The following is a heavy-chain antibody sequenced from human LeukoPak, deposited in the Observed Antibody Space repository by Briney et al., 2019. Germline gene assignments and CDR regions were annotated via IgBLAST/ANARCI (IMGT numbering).Heavy chain of an antibody. J-gene: IGHJ4*02. CDR1: GFRFSDYY. CDR3: ASLYDSTGFSFDY. Sequence: GGSLRLSCVVSGFRFSDYYMSWIRQTPGKSLELISYISGSSDAIYYTDSVKGRFTISRDNAKNSLYLQLDSLSAEDTAVYYCASLYDSTGFSFDYWGQGALVTVSS. D-gene: IGHD3-22*01. V-gene: IGHV3-11*01. CDR2: ISGSSDAI.